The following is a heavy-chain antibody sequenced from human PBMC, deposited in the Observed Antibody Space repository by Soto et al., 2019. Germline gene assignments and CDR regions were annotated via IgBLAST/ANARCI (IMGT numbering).Heavy chain of an antibody. D-gene: IGHD6-13*01. J-gene: IGHJ6*02. V-gene: IGHV1-2*02. CDR1: GYTFTGYY. Sequence: GXSVKVSCKASGYTFTGYYMHWVRQAPGQGLEWMGWINPNSGGTNYAQKFQGRVTMTRDTSISTAYMELSSLRSDDTAVYYCASEGRSSSHQDYYYYGMDVWGQGTTVTVSS. CDR2: INPNSGGT. CDR3: ASEGRSSSHQDYYYYGMDV.